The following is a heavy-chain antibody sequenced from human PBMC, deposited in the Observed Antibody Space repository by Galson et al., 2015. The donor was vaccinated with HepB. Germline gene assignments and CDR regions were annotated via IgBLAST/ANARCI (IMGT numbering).Heavy chain of an antibody. V-gene: IGHV3-23*01. CDR1: GFTFSSYA. CDR3: AKGSDIVVVVAAPRGFDY. J-gene: IGHJ4*03. CDR2: IRGSGDTT. D-gene: IGHD2-15*01. Sequence: SLRLSCAASGFTFSSYAMSWVRQAPGKELEWVSAIRGSGDTTYYADSVKGRFTISRDNSKNTLYLQMNSLRAEDTAVYYCAKGSDIVVVVAAPRGFDYWGQGTMFTVSS.